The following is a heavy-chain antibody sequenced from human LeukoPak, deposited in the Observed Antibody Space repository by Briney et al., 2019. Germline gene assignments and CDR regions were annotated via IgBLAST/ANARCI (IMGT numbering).Heavy chain of an antibody. CDR2: INHSGST. CDR3: SRGWLQQGFDS. J-gene: IGHJ4*02. V-gene: IGHV4-34*01. D-gene: IGHD5-24*01. Sequence: SETLSLTCAVYGGSFSGYYWSWIRQPPGKGLEWIGEINHSGSTNYNPSLKSRVTISVDTSKNQFSLKLSSVTAADTAVYYCSRGWLQQGFDSWGQGTLVTASS. CDR1: GGSFSGYY.